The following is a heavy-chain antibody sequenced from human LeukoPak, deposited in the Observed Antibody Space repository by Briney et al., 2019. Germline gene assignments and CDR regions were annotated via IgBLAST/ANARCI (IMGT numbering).Heavy chain of an antibody. V-gene: IGHV3-11*01. D-gene: IGHD6-19*01. CDR3: ARQVWSGWSREFDN. CDR2: ISTSGTTI. J-gene: IGHJ4*02. CDR1: GFTFSDYY. Sequence: GGSLRLSCAASGFTFSDYYMSWLRQAPGKGLEWVSCISTSGTTIYYVDSVKGRFTISRDNAKNSLYLQMNSLRAEDTAVYYCARQVWSGWSREFDNWGQGTLVTVSS.